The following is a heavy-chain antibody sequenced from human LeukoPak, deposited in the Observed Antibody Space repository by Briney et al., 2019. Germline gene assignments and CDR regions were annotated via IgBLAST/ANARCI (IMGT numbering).Heavy chain of an antibody. J-gene: IGHJ6*02. CDR2: ISDDGNNG. CDR3: ARDQWGAATITGMDV. CDR1: GFTFSSHA. Sequence: GGSLRVSCAASGFTFSSHAMHWVRQAPGRGLEWVADISDDGNNGYYTDSVKGRFIISRDNFNNMLYLEMNSLRAEDTAVYYCARDQWGAATITGMDVWGQGTTVTVSS. D-gene: IGHD6-25*01. V-gene: IGHV3-30-3*01.